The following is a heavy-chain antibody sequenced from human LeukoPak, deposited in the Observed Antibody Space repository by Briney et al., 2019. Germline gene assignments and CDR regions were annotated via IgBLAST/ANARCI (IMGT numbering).Heavy chain of an antibody. J-gene: IGHJ6*03. D-gene: IGHD3-3*01. CDR2: IIPIFGTA. CDR1: GGTFSSYA. Sequence: ASVKASCKASGGTFSSYAISWVRQAPGQGLEWMGGIIPIFGTANYAQKFQGRVTITTDESTSTAYMELSSLRSEDTAVYYCARSLGITIFAPAQEDPYYYYMDVWGKGTTVTVSS. CDR3: ARSLGITIFAPAQEDPYYYYMDV. V-gene: IGHV1-69*05.